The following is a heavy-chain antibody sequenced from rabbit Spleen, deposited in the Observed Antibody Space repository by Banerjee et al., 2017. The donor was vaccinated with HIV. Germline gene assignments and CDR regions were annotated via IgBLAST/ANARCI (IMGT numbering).Heavy chain of an antibody. CDR3: ARDAGTGDYIDVYFSL. J-gene: IGHJ4*01. CDR2: IYAATGST. Sequence: LVESGGGLVKPGASLTLTCTASGFSFNSGYDMCWVRQAPGKGLEWIGCIYAATGSTWYASWAKGRLTISKSSSTTVTLQMTSLTAADTATYFCARDAGTGDYIDVYFSLWGQGTLVTVS. D-gene: IGHD8-1*01. CDR1: GFSFNSGYD. V-gene: IGHV1S40*01.